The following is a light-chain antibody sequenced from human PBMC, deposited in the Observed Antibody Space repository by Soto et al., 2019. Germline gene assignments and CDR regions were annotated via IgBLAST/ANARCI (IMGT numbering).Light chain of an antibody. V-gene: IGKV1-6*01. J-gene: IGKJ4*01. CDR1: QGIRND. Sequence: AIQMTQSPSSLSASVGDRVTITCRASQGIRNDLGWYQQKPGKAPKLLIYAASSLQSGVPSRFSGSGSGTDFTLTISSLQHEDFATYYCLQDYNYPQFGGGTKVEIK. CDR2: AAS. CDR3: LQDYNYPQ.